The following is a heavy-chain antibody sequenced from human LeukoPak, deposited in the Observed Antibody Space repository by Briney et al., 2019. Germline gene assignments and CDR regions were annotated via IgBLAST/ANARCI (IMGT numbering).Heavy chain of an antibody. V-gene: IGHV4-59*08. CDR1: GGSISSYY. CDR3: ARLGSSSWGGAFDI. Sequence: SETLSLTCTVSGGSISSYYWSWIRQPLGKGLEWIGYIYYSGSTNYNPSLKSRVTISVDTSKNQFSLKLSSVTAADTAVYYCARLGSSSWGGAFDIWGQGTMVTVSS. D-gene: IGHD6-13*01. CDR2: IYYSGST. J-gene: IGHJ3*02.